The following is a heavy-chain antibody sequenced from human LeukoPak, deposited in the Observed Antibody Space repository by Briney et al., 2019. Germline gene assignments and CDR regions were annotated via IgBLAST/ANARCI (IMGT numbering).Heavy chain of an antibody. D-gene: IGHD6-13*01. J-gene: IGHJ4*02. CDR2: IDWDDDK. Sequence: SGPTLVNPTQTLTLTCTFSGFSLSTSGMCVSWIRKPPGKALEWLARIDWDDDKYYSTSLKTRLTISKDTSKNQVVLTMTNMDPVDTATYYCARTIAAAGSLNDYFDYWGQGTLVTVSS. V-gene: IGHV2-70*11. CDR3: ARTIAAAGSLNDYFDY. CDR1: GFSLSTSGMC.